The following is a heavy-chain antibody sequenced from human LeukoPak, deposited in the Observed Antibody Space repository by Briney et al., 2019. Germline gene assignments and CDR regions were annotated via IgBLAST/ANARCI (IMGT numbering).Heavy chain of an antibody. CDR3: ARDLQKYDILTGYYKFPDY. V-gene: IGHV1-2*02. J-gene: IGHJ4*02. D-gene: IGHD3-9*01. CDR1: GYTFTGYY. Sequence: GASVKVSCKASGYTFTGYYMHWVRQAPGQGLEWMGWINPNSGGTNYAQKFQGRVTMTRDTSISTAYMELSRLRSDDTAVYYCARDLQKYDILTGYYKFPDYWGQGTLVTVSS. CDR2: INPNSGGT.